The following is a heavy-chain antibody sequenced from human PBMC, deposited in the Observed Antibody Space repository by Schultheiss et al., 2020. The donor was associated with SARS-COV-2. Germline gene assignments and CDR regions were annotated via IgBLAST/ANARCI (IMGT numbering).Heavy chain of an antibody. CDR1: GYTFTGYY. CDR2: INPSGGST. D-gene: IGHD5-12*01. CDR3: ARGGVVATIPGYYYYYMDV. J-gene: IGHJ6*03. V-gene: IGHV1-46*01. Sequence: ASVKVSCKASGYTFTGYYMHWVRQAPGQGLEWMGWINPSGGSTSYAQKFQGRVTMTRDTSTSTVYMELSSLRSEDTAVYYCARGGVVATIPGYYYYYMDVWGKGTTVTVSS.